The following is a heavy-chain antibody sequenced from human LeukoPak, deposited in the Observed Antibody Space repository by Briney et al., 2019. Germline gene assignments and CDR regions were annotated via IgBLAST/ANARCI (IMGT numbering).Heavy chain of an antibody. CDR1: GGSISSYY. J-gene: IGHJ5*02. V-gene: IGHV4-4*07. Sequence: PSETLSLTCTVSGGSISSYYWSWIRQPAGKGLEWIGRIYTSGSTNYNPSLKSRVTMSVDTSKNQFSLKLSSVTAADTAVYYCARGPAGFRNQLLSWFDPWGQGTLVTVSS. D-gene: IGHD2-2*01. CDR2: IYTSGST. CDR3: ARGPAGFRNQLLSWFDP.